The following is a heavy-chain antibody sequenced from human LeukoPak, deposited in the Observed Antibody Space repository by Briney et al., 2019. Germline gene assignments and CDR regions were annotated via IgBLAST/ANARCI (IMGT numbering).Heavy chain of an antibody. Sequence: TSETLSLTCAVSGGSISSGGYSWSWIRQPPGKGLEWIGYIYHSGSTYYNPSLKSRVTISVDRSKNQFSLKLSSVTAADTAVYYCARGTRYYYDSSGSHRAEGDAFDIWGQGTMVTVST. CDR3: ARGTRYYYDSSGSHRAEGDAFDI. CDR1: GGSISSGGYS. V-gene: IGHV4-30-2*01. CDR2: IYHSGST. J-gene: IGHJ3*02. D-gene: IGHD3-22*01.